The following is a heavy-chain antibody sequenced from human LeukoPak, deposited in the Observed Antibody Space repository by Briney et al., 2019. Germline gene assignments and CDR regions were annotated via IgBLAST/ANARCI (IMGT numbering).Heavy chain of an antibody. CDR3: ARRSGIAAAGAFDY. D-gene: IGHD6-25*01. CDR2: ISGSGDST. J-gene: IGHJ4*02. V-gene: IGHV3-23*01. Sequence: GGSLRLSCAASGFTFSNYAMRWVRQAPGKGLEWVSGISGSGDSTYYADSVKGRFTISRDNSKNTLYLQMNSLRAEDTAVYYCARRSGIAAAGAFDYWGQGTLVTVSS. CDR1: GFTFSNYA.